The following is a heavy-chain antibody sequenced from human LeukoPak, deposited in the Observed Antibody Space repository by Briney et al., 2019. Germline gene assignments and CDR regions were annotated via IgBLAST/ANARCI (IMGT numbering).Heavy chain of an antibody. D-gene: IGHD3-22*01. CDR2: ISGGGGST. V-gene: IGHV3-23*01. CDR1: GFTFSTFA. Sequence: GGSLSLSCAASGFTFSTFAMSWVRQAPGKGLEWVSAISGGGGSTYYADSVKGRFTISRDNSKNTLYLQMNSLRAEDTAVYSCATSPYYDSSGKSYYFAYWGQGTLVTVSS. J-gene: IGHJ4*02. CDR3: ATSPYYDSSGKSYYFAY.